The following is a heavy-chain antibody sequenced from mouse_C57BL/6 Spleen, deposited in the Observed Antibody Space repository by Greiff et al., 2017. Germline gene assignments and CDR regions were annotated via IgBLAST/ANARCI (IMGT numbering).Heavy chain of an antibody. J-gene: IGHJ2*01. CDR1: GYTFTSYW. V-gene: IGHV1-7*01. CDR2: INPSSGYT. D-gene: IGHD1-1*01. CDR3: ARHSITTVNFDY. Sequence: VQLQQSGAELAKPGASVKLSCKASGYTFTSYWMHWVKQRPGQGLEWIGYINPSSGYTKYNQKFKDKATLTADTSSSTAYMQLSSLTYEDSAVYYCARHSITTVNFDYWGQGTTLTVSS.